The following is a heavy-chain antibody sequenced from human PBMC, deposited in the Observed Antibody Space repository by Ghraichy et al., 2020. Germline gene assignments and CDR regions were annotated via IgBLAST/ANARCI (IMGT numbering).Heavy chain of an antibody. D-gene: IGHD3-3*01. CDR1: GFTFSSYA. CDR3: ARAFSLEWLLRPGGHAFDM. V-gene: IGHV3-30-3*01. CDR2: ISYDGSNK. Sequence: GGSLRLSCAASGFTFSSYAMHWVRQAPGKGLEWVAVISYDGSNKYDADSVMGRFTISRDNSKNTLFLQMNSLRAEDTAVYYCARAFSLEWLLRPGGHAFDMWGQGTMVTVSS. J-gene: IGHJ3*02.